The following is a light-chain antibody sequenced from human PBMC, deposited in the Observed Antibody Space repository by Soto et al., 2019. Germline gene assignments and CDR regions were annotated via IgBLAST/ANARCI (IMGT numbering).Light chain of an antibody. CDR1: SSDIGSSNL. J-gene: IGLJ1*01. V-gene: IGLV2-23*01. Sequence: QSVLTQPASVSGSPGQSITISCTGTSSDIGSSNLVSWYQDHPGKAPKLIIYEATQRPSGISYRFSGSKSGNTASLTISGLQAEDEADYYCCSYAGINTYVFGTGTKLTVL. CDR2: EAT. CDR3: CSYAGINTYV.